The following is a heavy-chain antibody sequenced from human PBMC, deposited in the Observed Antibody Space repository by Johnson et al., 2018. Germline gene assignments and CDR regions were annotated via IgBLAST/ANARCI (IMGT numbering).Heavy chain of an antibody. D-gene: IGHD2-8*01. CDR3: AKGNGYYNYYHMDV. Sequence: VQLVQSGGGVVQPGRSXRLSCAASGFTFSSYSMNWVRQAPGKGLEWVSYISSSSSTIYYADSVKGRFTISRDNAKNSLYLQMNSLRAEDTALYFCAKGNGYYNYYHMDVWGKGTTVTV. CDR2: ISSSSSTI. J-gene: IGHJ6*03. V-gene: IGHV3-48*04. CDR1: GFTFSSYS.